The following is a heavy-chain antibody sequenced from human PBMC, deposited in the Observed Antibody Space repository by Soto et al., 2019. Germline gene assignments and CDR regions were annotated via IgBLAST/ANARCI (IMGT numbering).Heavy chain of an antibody. V-gene: IGHV1-69*15. D-gene: IGHD5-12*01. CDR1: GGTFSNYA. CDR3: AKDGGADGYFGNWLDP. CDR2: IIPIFGTT. J-gene: IGHJ5*02. Sequence: QVQLVQSGAEVKKPGSSVKVSCKASGGTFSNYAITWVRQAPGQGLEWVGRIIPIFGTTNVAQKFQGRVTITAGDSTTIDNMELSGLRSDVTAVYYCAKDGGADGYFGNWLDPWGQGTLVTVSS.